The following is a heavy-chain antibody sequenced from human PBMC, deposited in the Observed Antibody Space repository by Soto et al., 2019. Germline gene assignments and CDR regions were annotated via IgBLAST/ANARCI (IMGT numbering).Heavy chain of an antibody. Sequence: ASVEVSCKASGYTFTGYYIHWVRRAPGQGLEWMGWINPNSGGTNYAQKFQGRVTMTRDTSISTAYMELSRLRSDDTAVYYCASAATTPYYFDYWGQGTLVTVSS. D-gene: IGHD5-12*01. CDR2: INPNSGGT. CDR1: GYTFTGYY. CDR3: ASAATTPYYFDY. V-gene: IGHV1-2*02. J-gene: IGHJ4*02.